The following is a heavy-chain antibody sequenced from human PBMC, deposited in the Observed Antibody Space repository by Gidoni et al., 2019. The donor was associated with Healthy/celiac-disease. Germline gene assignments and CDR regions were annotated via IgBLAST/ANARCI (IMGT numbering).Heavy chain of an antibody. Sequence: QVQLVESGGGVVQPGRSLQLSCAASGFTFSSYGMHWVRQAPGKGLEWVAVISYDGSNKYYADSVKGRFTISRDNSKNTLYLQMNSLRAEDTAVYYCSSVDYWGQGTLVTVSS. CDR3: SSVDY. J-gene: IGHJ4*02. CDR2: ISYDGSNK. V-gene: IGHV3-30*03. CDR1: GFTFSSYG.